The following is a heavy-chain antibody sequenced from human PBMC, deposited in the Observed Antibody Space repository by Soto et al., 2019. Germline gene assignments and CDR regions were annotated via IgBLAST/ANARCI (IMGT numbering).Heavy chain of an antibody. J-gene: IGHJ6*02. CDR2: IHHSGST. V-gene: IGHV4-30-2*01. Sequence: QLQLQESGSGLVKPSQTLSLTCAVSGGSISSGGYSWSWIRQPPGKGLEWLGYIHHSGSTFYNPSLKRRATLPVDRSTNQISLKLSSVTAADTAVYYGARKRDRIPTGMDVWGQGTTVTASS. CDR1: GGSISSGGYS. CDR3: ARKRDRIPTGMDV.